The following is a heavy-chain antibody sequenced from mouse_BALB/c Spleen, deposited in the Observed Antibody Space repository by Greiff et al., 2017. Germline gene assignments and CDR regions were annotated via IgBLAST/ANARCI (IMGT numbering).Heavy chain of an antibody. Sequence: EVQLQQSGAELVRPGALVKLSCKASGFNIKDYYMHWVKQRPEQGLEWIGWIDPENGNTIYDPKFQGKASITADTSSNTAYLQLSSLTSEDTAVYYCALYDGYYRGFAYWGQGTLVTVSA. J-gene: IGHJ3*01. D-gene: IGHD2-3*01. CDR1: GFNIKDYY. CDR2: IDPENGNT. V-gene: IGHV14-1*02. CDR3: ALYDGYYRGFAY.